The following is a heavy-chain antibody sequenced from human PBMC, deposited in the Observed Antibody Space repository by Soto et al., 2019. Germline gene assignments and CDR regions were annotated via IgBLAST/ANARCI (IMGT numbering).Heavy chain of an antibody. V-gene: IGHV3-30-3*01. Sequence: GGSLRLSCAASGFTFSSYAMHWVRQAPGKGLEWVAVISYDGSNKYYADSGKGRLTISRDNSKNTLYLQMNSLRAEDTAVYYCATDEGLRYFDWLSPFFDYWGQGTLVTVSS. J-gene: IGHJ4*02. CDR1: GFTFSSYA. CDR2: ISYDGSNK. CDR3: ATDEGLRYFDWLSPFFDY. D-gene: IGHD3-9*01.